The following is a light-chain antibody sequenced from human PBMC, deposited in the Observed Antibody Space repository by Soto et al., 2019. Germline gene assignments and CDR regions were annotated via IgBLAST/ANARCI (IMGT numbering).Light chain of an antibody. V-gene: IGLV2-23*02. CDR1: SSDFGTYNL. Sequence: QSALTQPASVSGSPGQSITISCTETSSDFGTYNLVSWYQQNPGKAPKLMIYEVTKRPSGVSNRFSGSQSGNTASLTISGLQAEDEADYYCCSDVHPNTLVFGGGTQLTVL. J-gene: IGLJ3*02. CDR2: EVT. CDR3: CSDVHPNTLV.